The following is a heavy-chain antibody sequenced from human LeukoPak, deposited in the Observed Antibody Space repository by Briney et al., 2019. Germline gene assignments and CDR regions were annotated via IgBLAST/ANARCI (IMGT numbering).Heavy chain of an antibody. CDR1: GFTFSNHA. D-gene: IGHD2-21*02. J-gene: IGHJ1*01. Sequence: PGGSLRLSCAASGFTFSNHAMSWVRQAPGKGLEWVSAVSVSGGSTNYADSVKGRFTISRDNSKNTLYLQMNSLRVEDMAVYYCARGYCGGDCYGDWGQGTLVTVSS. CDR2: VSVSGGST. CDR3: ARGYCGGDCYGD. V-gene: IGHV3-23*01.